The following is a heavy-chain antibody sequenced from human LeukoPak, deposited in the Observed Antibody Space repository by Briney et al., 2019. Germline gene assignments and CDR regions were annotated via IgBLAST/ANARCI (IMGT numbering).Heavy chain of an antibody. Sequence: SVKVSCKASGYTFTGYYMHWVRQAPGQGLEWMGRIIPILGIANYAQKFQGRVTITADKSTSTAYMELSSLRSEDTAVYYCARDHSIITRTDGQRFDYWGQGTLVTVSS. V-gene: IGHV1-69*04. D-gene: IGHD1-20*01. CDR3: ARDHSIITRTDGQRFDY. J-gene: IGHJ4*02. CDR2: IIPILGIA. CDR1: GYTFTGYY.